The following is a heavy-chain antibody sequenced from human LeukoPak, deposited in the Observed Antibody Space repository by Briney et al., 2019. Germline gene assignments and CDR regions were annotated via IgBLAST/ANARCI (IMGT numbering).Heavy chain of an antibody. CDR3: ARETNVYPHSSFDI. D-gene: IGHD2-8*01. CDR1: GFTFSSYW. CDR2: INSDGSST. V-gene: IGHV3-74*01. Sequence: GGSLRLSCAASGFTFSSYWMHWVRQAPGKGLVWVSRINSDGSSTSYADSVKGRFTISRDNAKNTLYLQMNSLRAEDTAVYYCARETNVYPHSSFDIWGQGTMVTASS. J-gene: IGHJ3*02.